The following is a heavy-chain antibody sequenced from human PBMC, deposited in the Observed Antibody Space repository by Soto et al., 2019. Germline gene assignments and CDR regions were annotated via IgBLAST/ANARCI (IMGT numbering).Heavy chain of an antibody. Sequence: GASVKVSCKASGYTFTSYAMHWVRQAPGQRLEWMGWVNAGNGNTKYSQKFQGRVTITRDTSASTAYIELRSLRSDDTAVYYCARDGYNSGAFDIWGQGTMVTVSS. CDR2: VNAGNGNT. CDR3: ARDGYNSGAFDI. D-gene: IGHD5-12*01. V-gene: IGHV1-3*01. J-gene: IGHJ3*02. CDR1: GYTFTSYA.